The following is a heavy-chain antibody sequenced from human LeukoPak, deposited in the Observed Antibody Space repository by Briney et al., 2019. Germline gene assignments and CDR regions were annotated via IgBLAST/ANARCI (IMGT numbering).Heavy chain of an antibody. Sequence: GGSLRLSCAASGFTVSSNYMSWVRQAPGKGLEWVSVIYSGGSTYYADSVKGRFTISRDNSKNTLYLQMNSLRAEDTAVYYCARMVGAQHTTVFDYWGQGTLVTVSS. D-gene: IGHD1-26*01. CDR1: GFTVSSNY. J-gene: IGHJ4*02. V-gene: IGHV3-66*02. CDR2: IYSGGST. CDR3: ARMVGAQHTTVFDY.